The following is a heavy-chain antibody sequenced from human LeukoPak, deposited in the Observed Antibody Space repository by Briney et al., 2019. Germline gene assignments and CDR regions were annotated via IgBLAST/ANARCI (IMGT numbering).Heavy chain of an antibody. CDR2: INHSGST. V-gene: IGHV4-34*01. Sequence: SETLSLTCAVYGGSFSGYYWSWIRQPPGKGLEWIGEINHSGSTNYNPSLKSRVTISVDTSKNQFSLKLSSVTAADTAVYYCVRGGYSYGYVPYQFDYWGQGTLVTVSS. CDR1: GGSFSGYY. J-gene: IGHJ4*02. D-gene: IGHD5-18*01. CDR3: VRGGYSYGYVPYQFDY.